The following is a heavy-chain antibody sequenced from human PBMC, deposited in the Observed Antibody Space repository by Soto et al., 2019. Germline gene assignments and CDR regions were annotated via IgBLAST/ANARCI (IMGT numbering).Heavy chain of an antibody. CDR1: GGSVSSESHY. CDR2: IYYTGST. D-gene: IGHD3-3*01. Sequence: PSETLSLTCTVSGGSVSSESHYWSWIRQTPGKGREWIGYIYYTGSTNYNPSLKGRVTMSVDTSRDQVSLRLRAVTRADTAVYSCARDQDDFRSGSYYCAMEVWGQGTKVTVSS. CDR3: ARDQDDFRSGSYYCAMEV. V-gene: IGHV4-61*01. J-gene: IGHJ6*02.